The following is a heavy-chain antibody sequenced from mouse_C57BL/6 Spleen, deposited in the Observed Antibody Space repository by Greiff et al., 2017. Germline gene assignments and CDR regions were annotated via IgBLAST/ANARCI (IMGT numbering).Heavy chain of an antibody. Sequence: VQLQQSGPELVKPGASVKISCKASGYTFTDYYMNWVKQSHGKSLEWIGDINPNNGGTSYNQKFKGKATLTVDKSSSTAYMELRSLTSEDSAVYYCARGDSNYAAYWGQGTLVTVSA. CDR1: GYTFTDYY. CDR2: INPNNGGT. D-gene: IGHD2-5*01. J-gene: IGHJ3*01. V-gene: IGHV1-26*01. CDR3: ARGDSNYAAY.